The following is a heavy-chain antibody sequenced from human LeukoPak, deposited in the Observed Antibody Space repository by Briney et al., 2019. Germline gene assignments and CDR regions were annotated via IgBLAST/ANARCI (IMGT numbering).Heavy chain of an antibody. D-gene: IGHD6-13*01. CDR2: ISSSSGTI. V-gene: IGHV3-48*04. J-gene: IGHJ4*02. Sequence: PGGSLRLSCAASGFTFSSYSMNWVRQAPGKGLEWVSYISSSSGTIYYADSVKGRFTISRDNAKNSLYLQMNSLRAEDTAVYYCARGGYSSSWYEFDYWGQGTLVTISS. CDR1: GFTFSSYS. CDR3: ARGGYSSSWYEFDY.